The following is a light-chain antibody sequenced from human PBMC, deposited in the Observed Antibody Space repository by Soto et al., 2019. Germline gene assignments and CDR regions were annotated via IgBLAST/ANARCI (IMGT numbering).Light chain of an antibody. CDR1: SSDVGGYNY. J-gene: IGLJ1*01. V-gene: IGLV2-8*01. CDR2: EVS. Sequence: QSVLTQPPSASGSPGQSVTIPCTGTSSDVGGYNYVSWYQQHPGKAPKLMIYEVSKRPSGVPDRFSGSKSGNTASLTVSGLQAEDEADYYCSSYAGSNNFGYVFGTGTKVTVL. CDR3: SSYAGSNNFGYV.